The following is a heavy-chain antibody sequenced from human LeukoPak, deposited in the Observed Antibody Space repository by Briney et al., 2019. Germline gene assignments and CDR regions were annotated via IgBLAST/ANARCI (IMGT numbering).Heavy chain of an antibody. J-gene: IGHJ4*02. Sequence: PGGSLRLSCAASGFTVSSNYMSWVRQAPGKGLEWVSVIYSGGSTSYADSVQGRFTISRDNSKNTLYLQMTSLRAEDTAVYYCASYDSSGYYVDYWGQGTLVTVSS. D-gene: IGHD3-22*01. CDR1: GFTVSSNY. V-gene: IGHV3-53*01. CDR3: ASYDSSGYYVDY. CDR2: IYSGGST.